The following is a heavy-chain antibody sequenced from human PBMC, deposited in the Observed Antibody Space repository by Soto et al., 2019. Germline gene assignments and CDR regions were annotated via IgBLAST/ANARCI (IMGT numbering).Heavy chain of an antibody. J-gene: IGHJ4*02. CDR3: ARYCSNTNCYMLDY. D-gene: IGHD2-2*02. CDR1: GASVTSAGYY. CDR2: VSSTGST. Sequence: QLQESGPGLVRPSETLSLICTVSGASVTSAGYYWSWIRQPPGKGLEWMGYVSSTGSTIYNSALRSRVTMSLDMPKNQFSLRLDSVTAADTAVYYCARYCSNTNCYMLDYWGQGTLVTASS. V-gene: IGHV4-61*08.